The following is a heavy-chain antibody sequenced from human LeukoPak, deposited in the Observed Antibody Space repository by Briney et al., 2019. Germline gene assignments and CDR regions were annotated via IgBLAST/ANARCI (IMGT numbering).Heavy chain of an antibody. J-gene: IGHJ6*03. CDR2: FDPEDGET. CDR1: GYTLTELS. CDR3: ARGAGVVPARSFNYYYMDV. D-gene: IGHD2-2*01. V-gene: IGHV1-24*01. Sequence: GASVKVSCKVSGYTLTELSMHWVRQAPGKGLEWMGGFDPEDGETIYAQKFQGRVTMTEDTSTDTAYMELSSLRSEDTAVYYCARGAGVVPARSFNYYYMDVWGKGTTVTVSS.